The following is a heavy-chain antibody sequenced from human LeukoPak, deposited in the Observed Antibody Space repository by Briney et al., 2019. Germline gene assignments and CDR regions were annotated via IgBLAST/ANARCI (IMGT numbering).Heavy chain of an antibody. CDR1: GFTFSSYS. V-gene: IGHV3-21*01. CDR3: ALFSGWYSAFDI. D-gene: IGHD6-19*01. J-gene: IGHJ3*02. Sequence: GGSLRLSCAASGFTFSSYSMNWVRQAPGKGLEWVSSISSSSSYIYYADSVKGRFTISRDNAKNSLYLQMNSLRAEDTAVYYCALFSGWYSAFDIWGQGTMVTVSS. CDR2: ISSSSSYI.